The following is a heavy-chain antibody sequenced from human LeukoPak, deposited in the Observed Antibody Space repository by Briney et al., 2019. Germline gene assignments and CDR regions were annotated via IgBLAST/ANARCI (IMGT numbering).Heavy chain of an antibody. J-gene: IGHJ4*02. D-gene: IGHD6-13*01. V-gene: IGHV6-1*01. CDR1: GDSVSSNNAA. CDR2: TYHRSTWYD. Sequence: SQTLSLTCAISGDSVSSNNAAWNWIRQSPSRGLEWLGRTYHRSTWYDDYVVSVRSRLTITPDISKNQVSLQLNSVTLEDTAVYYCTREVAGTGGFDYWGQGITVTVSS. CDR3: TREVAGTGGFDY.